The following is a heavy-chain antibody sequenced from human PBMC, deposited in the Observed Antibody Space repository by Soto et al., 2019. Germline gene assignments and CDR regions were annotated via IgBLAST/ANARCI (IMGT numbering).Heavy chain of an antibody. V-gene: IGHV3-64*01. Sequence: GGSLRLSCAASGSTLSGYAMDWVRQAPGKGLEYVSGISSNGVGTYYANSVQGRFTISRDNSKNTVYLQMGSLRPEDMAVYYCARRARPDFYYMDVWGKGTTVTVSS. CDR3: ARRARPDFYYMDV. D-gene: IGHD6-6*01. CDR1: GSTLSGYA. CDR2: ISSNGVGT. J-gene: IGHJ6*03.